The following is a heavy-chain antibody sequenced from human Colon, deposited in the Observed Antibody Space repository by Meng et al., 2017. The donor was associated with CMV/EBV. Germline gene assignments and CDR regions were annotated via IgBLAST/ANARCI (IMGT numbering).Heavy chain of an antibody. CDR2: IYSGGHT. J-gene: IGHJ1*01. Sequence: GESLKISCPASGFTVNSAYMSWVRQAPGKGLEWVSIIYSGGHTYYADSVKGRFTLSRDNSKNTVHLQMTNLRSDDTAVYYCAKHIVASISEDGLGTWGQGTLVTVSS. CDR1: GFTVNSAY. D-gene: IGHD5-12*01. V-gene: IGHV3-66*02. CDR3: AKHIVASISEDGLGT.